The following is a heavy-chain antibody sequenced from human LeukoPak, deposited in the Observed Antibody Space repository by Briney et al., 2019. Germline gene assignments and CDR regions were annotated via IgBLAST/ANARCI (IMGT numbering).Heavy chain of an antibody. CDR2: IKPDGSEK. V-gene: IGHV3-7*01. CDR3: TRERTYNSEGY. J-gene: IGHJ4*02. Sequence: GGSLRLSCVASGFTFSNFWMNWVRQAPGKGLEWLANIKPDGSEKYYVDSVKGRFTISRDNAKNSLYLQMNSLRVEDTAMYYCTRERTYNSEGYWGQGTMVTVSS. CDR1: GFTFSNFW. D-gene: IGHD1-14*01.